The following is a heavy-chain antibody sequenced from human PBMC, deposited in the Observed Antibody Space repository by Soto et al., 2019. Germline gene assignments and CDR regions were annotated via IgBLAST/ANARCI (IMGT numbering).Heavy chain of an antibody. CDR2: INAGNGNT. D-gene: IGHD1-7*01. CDR3: ARAPWNYVSGWFDP. Sequence: QVQLVQSGAEEKKPGASVKVSCKASGYTFTSYAMHWVRQAPGQRLEWMGWINAGNGNTKYSQKFQGRVTITRDTXXSTVYMELSSLSSEDTAVYYCARAPWNYVSGWFDPWGQGTLGTVSS. J-gene: IGHJ5*02. CDR1: GYTFTSYA. V-gene: IGHV1-3*05.